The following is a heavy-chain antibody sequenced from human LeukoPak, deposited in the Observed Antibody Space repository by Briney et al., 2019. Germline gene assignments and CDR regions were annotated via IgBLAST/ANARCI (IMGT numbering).Heavy chain of an antibody. CDR2: IYYSGST. V-gene: IGHV4-59*08. CDR3: ARGVPSPIYYYGSGSYSS. CDR1: GGSISSYY. D-gene: IGHD3-10*01. Sequence: SETLSLTCTVSGGSISSYYWSWIRQPPGKGLEWIGYIYYSGSTNYNPSLKSRVTISVDTSKNQFSLKLSSVTAADTAVYYCARGVPSPIYYYGSGSYSSWGQGTLVTVSS. J-gene: IGHJ4*02.